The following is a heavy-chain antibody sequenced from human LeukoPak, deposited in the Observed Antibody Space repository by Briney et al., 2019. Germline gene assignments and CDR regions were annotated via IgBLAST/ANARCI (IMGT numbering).Heavy chain of an antibody. CDR2: ISNDGSNN. CDR1: GITFSSFG. J-gene: IGHJ4*01. D-gene: IGHD3-10*01. Sequence: PGGSLRLSCAASGITFSSFGMHWVRQAPGKGLEWVAGISNDGSNNYYAESVNGRFTISRDNSKNTLYLVVNILRGEDTAVYYCAKEMGSRSSLFYFDYWGQGTLLTVSS. V-gene: IGHV3-30*18. CDR3: AKEMGSRSSLFYFDY.